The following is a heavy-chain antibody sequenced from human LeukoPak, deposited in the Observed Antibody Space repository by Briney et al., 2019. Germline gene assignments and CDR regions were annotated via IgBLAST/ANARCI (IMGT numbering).Heavy chain of an antibody. V-gene: IGHV4-34*01. J-gene: IGHJ4*02. CDR3: ARARGYSYGRIDY. D-gene: IGHD5-18*01. CDR1: GGSFRGYY. CDR2: INHSGST. Sequence: SETLSLTCAVYGGSFRGYYWSWLRQPPGKGLEWIGEINHSGSTNYNPSLKSRVTISVDTSKNQFSLKLSSVTAAHTAVYYCARARGYSYGRIDYWGQGTLVTVSS.